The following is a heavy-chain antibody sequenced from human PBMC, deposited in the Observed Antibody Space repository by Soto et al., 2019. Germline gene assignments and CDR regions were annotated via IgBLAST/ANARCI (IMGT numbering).Heavy chain of an antibody. CDR2: ISGSGGST. Sequence: GGSLRLSCAASGFTFSSYAMSWVRQAPGKGLEWVSAISGSGGSTYYADSVEGRFTISRDNSKNTLYLQMNSLRAEDTAVYYCAKGYSSGWAQFDYWGQGTLVTVSS. J-gene: IGHJ4*02. D-gene: IGHD6-19*01. V-gene: IGHV3-23*01. CDR3: AKGYSSGWAQFDY. CDR1: GFTFSSYA.